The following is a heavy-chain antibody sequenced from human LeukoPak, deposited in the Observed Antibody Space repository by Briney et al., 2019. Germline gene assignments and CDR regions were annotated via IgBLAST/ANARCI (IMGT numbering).Heavy chain of an antibody. Sequence: GASVKVSCKASGYTFTSYDINWVRQATGQGLEWMGWMNPNSGNTGYAQKFQGRVTMTRNTSISTAYMELSSLRSEDTAVYYCARARSPRGWLQMGPYYFDYWGQGTLVTVSS. CDR1: GYTFTSYD. CDR3: ARARSPRGWLQMGPYYFDY. D-gene: IGHD5-24*01. V-gene: IGHV1-8*01. J-gene: IGHJ4*02. CDR2: MNPNSGNT.